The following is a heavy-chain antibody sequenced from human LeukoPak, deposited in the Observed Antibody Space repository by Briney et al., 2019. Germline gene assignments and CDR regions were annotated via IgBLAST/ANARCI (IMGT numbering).Heavy chain of an antibody. V-gene: IGHV1-46*01. Sequence: ASVKVSCKASGYTFTRHYMNWVRQAPGQGLEWMGKINPGGGGTGYAQKFQGRVTMTRDTSTRTVYMELSSLRSEDTAVYYCARGRAYYDFWSGYGFDPWGQGTLVTVFS. CDR2: INPGGGGT. J-gene: IGHJ5*02. CDR3: ARGRAYYDFWSGYGFDP. CDR1: GYTFTRHY. D-gene: IGHD3-3*01.